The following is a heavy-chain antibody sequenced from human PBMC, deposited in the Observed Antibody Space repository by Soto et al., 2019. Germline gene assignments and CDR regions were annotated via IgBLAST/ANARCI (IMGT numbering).Heavy chain of an antibody. J-gene: IGHJ4*02. D-gene: IGHD6-13*01. CDR2: SLQSGNT. Sequence: QVQLQESGPGLVKPSGTLSLTCAVSGVSISSHDWWTWVRQPPGKGLEWIGESLQSGNTNYTSSLESRVTISVDKSQNQFSLKLTSVTVADTAVYYCATRDSSRFYWGQGTLVTVSS. V-gene: IGHV4-4*02. CDR1: GVSISSHDW. CDR3: ATRDSSRFY.